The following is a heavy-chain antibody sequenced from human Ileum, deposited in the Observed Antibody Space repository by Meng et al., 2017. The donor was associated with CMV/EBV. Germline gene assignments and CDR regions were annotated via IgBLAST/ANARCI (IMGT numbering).Heavy chain of an antibody. CDR3: AKNWGGSSWYYFDY. D-gene: IGHD6-13*01. CDR2: ISGSGSDT. Sequence: GESLKISCAASGFIFNSYGMTWVRQAPGKGLEWVASISGSGSDTVYADSVKGRFTISRDNFENTLYLQMDSLRVEDTAVYYCAKNWGGSSWYYFDYWGQGDLV. CDR1: GFIFNSYG. J-gene: IGHJ4*02. V-gene: IGHV3-23*01.